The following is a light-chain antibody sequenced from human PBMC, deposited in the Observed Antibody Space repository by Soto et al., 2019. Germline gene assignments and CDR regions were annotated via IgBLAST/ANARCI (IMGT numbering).Light chain of an antibody. CDR3: QHRSIWPPA. Sequence: EIVMTQSPATLSLSPGERATLSCWASQSVGTYLAWYQQKPGQAPRLLIYDSSKRAADIPARFSGSGSGTDFXLTIXSLXPEDFAVYYCQHRSIWPPAFGGGTKVEIK. CDR1: QSVGTY. V-gene: IGKV3-11*01. CDR2: DSS. J-gene: IGKJ4*01.